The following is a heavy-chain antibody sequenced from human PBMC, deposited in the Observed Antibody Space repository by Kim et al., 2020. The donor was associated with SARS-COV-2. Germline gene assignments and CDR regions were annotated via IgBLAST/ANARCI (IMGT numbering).Heavy chain of an antibody. CDR3: ARSGRKGRGDRVFWFDP. V-gene: IGHV4-34*12. J-gene: IGHJ5*02. CDR1: DGSFSGYF. D-gene: IGHD6-19*01. Sequence: SETLSLTCAVYDGSFSGYFWTWIRQTPGKGLEWIGEIIHNGRTNYNPSLQSRVTISVDKSKNQFSLKLSSVTAADTAVYYCARSGRKGRGDRVFWFDPWGQGTLVTVSS. CDR2: IIHNGRT.